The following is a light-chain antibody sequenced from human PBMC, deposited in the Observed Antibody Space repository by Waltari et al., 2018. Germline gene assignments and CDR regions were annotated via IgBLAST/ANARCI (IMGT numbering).Light chain of an antibody. Sequence: QSALTQPASVSGSPGQSITISCTGTSSDVGNYKRVSWYQQHPGKAPKLMIYAVSKRPSGASDRFSGSKSGDMASLTISGLQPEDEAEYFCSSYAGSSKGVFGGGTKVTVL. J-gene: IGLJ2*01. V-gene: IGLV2-23*02. CDR2: AVS. CDR1: SSDVGNYKR. CDR3: SSYAGSSKGV.